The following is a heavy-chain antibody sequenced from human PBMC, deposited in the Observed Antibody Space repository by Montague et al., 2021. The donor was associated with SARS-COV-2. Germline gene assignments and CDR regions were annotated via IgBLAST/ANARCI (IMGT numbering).Heavy chain of an antibody. J-gene: IGHJ6*02. CDR3: ARDLPLIIMVRGVTFGYYGMDV. CDR1: GFTFSSYE. D-gene: IGHD3-10*01. Sequence: SLRLSCAASGFTFSSYEMNWVRQAPGKGLEWVSYISSSGSTMYYADSVKGRFTISRDNAKNSLYLQMNSLRAEDTAVYYCARDLPLIIMVRGVTFGYYGMDVWGQGTTVTVSS. CDR2: ISSSGSTM. V-gene: IGHV3-48*03.